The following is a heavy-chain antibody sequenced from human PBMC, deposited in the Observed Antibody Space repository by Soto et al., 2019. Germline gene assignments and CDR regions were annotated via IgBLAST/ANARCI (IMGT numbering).Heavy chain of an antibody. CDR2: INPSGGST. V-gene: IGHV1-46*03. D-gene: IGHD1-20*01. J-gene: IGHJ4*01. Sequence: GASVKVSCRTSGYTFTIYYMDWVRQAHGQGLEWMGIINPSGGSTSYAQKFQGRVTMTRDTSTSTVYMELSSLRSEDTAGYYCAKMGGRYNWNDRFDYWGHGTLVTVSS. CDR1: GYTFTIYY. CDR3: AKMGGRYNWNDRFDY.